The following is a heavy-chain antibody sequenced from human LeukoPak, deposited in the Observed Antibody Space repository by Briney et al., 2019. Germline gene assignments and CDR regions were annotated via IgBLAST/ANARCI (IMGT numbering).Heavy chain of an antibody. CDR1: GFTFSSYA. D-gene: IGHD4-17*01. CDR2: ISGSGGST. Sequence: PGGSLRLSCAASGFTFSSYAMSWVRQAPGKGLEWVSAISGSGGSTYYADSVKGRFTISRDNAKNSLYLQMNSLRAEDTAVYYCARDDYGDSISGYWGQGTLVTVSS. V-gene: IGHV3-23*01. J-gene: IGHJ4*02. CDR3: ARDDYGDSISGY.